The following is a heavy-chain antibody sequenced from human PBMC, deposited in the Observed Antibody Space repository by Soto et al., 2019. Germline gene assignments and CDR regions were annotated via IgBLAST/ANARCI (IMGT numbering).Heavy chain of an antibody. Sequence: SETLSLTCTVSGGSISSSSYYWGWIRQPPGKGLEWIGSIYYSGSTYYNPSLKSRVTISVDTSKNQFSLKLSSVTAADTAVYYCARQVMTTEFNWFDPWGQGTLVTVSS. V-gene: IGHV4-39*01. J-gene: IGHJ5*02. CDR3: ARQVMTTEFNWFDP. D-gene: IGHD4-17*01. CDR1: GGSISSSSYY. CDR2: IYYSGST.